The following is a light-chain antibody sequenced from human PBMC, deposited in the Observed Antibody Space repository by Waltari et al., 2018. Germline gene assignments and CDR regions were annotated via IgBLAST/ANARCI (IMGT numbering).Light chain of an antibody. J-gene: IGLJ1*01. Sequence: SSELTQPPSVSVSPGQTARLTCSGDALPKQYAYWYQQKPGQAPVLVIYKDSERPSGIPERFSGSSSGTTVTLTISGVQAEDEADYYCQSADSSGTYRVFGTGTKVTVL. V-gene: IGLV3-25*03. CDR2: KDS. CDR1: ALPKQY. CDR3: QSADSSGTYRV.